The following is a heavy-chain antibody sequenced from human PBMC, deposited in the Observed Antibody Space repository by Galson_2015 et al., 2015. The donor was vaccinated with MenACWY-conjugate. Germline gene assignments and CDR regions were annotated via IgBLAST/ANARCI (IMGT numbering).Heavy chain of an antibody. CDR1: GFTFEDYG. D-gene: IGHD4-17*01. V-gene: IGHV3-20*04. J-gene: IGHJ6*02. CDR2: INWNGVST. Sequence: SLRLSCAASGFTFEDYGMSWVRQAPEKGPEWVSVINWNGVSTDYADSVKGRFTISRDNAKNSLYLQMNSLRAEDTALYYCARDRATVTNYYYYGMDVWGQGTTVTVSS. CDR3: ARDRATVTNYYYYGMDV.